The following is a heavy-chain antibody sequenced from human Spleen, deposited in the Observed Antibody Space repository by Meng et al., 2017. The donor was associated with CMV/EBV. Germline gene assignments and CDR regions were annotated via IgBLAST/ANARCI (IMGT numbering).Heavy chain of an antibody. Sequence: QVTLPGPGPGRVKPSETLSLTCTVSGGAINSRSYYWGWIRQPPGKGLEWIGYIYSSGTTSYNPSLKSRLTISLDTFKIQFSLKLSSVTAADSAVYYCAGGELNCYDFWGQGTLVTVSS. CDR1: GGAINSRSYY. CDR2: IYSSGTT. V-gene: IGHV4-61*05. D-gene: IGHD3-10*01. J-gene: IGHJ4*02. CDR3: AGGELNCYDF.